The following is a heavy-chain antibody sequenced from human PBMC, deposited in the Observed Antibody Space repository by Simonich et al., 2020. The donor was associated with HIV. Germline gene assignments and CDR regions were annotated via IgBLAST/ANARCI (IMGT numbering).Heavy chain of an antibody. CDR3: AKDRYSSSSGSFDY. V-gene: IGHV3-9*03. D-gene: IGHD6-6*01. Sequence: EVQLVESGGGLVQPGRSLRLSCAASGFTFDDYAMHWVRQAPGKCLEWVSGNSWNSGSIGYADSVKGRFTISRDNAKKSLYLQMNSLRAEDMALYYCAKDRYSSSSGSFDYWGQGTLVTVSS. CDR1: GFTFDDYA. CDR2: NSWNSGSI. J-gene: IGHJ4*02.